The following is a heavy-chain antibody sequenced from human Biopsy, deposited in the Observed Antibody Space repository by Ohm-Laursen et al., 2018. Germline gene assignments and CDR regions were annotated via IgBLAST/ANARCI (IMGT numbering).Heavy chain of an antibody. CDR3: ARHGSQGYCTGGSCVDY. J-gene: IGHJ4*02. V-gene: IGHV4-39*01. D-gene: IGHD2-15*01. CDR1: GGSISSNYYY. Sequence: GTLSLTCTVSGGSISSNYYYWGWIRQPPGKGLEWIGSIYYRGNTNYNPSLNSLVTISADTPKNQFSLNLSSATAADTAVFYCARHGSQGYCTGGSCVDYWGQGALVTVSS. CDR2: IYYRGNT.